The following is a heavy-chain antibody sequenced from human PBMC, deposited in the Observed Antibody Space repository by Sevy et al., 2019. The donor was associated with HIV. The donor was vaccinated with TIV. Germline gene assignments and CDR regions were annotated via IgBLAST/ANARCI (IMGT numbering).Heavy chain of an antibody. D-gene: IGHD2-2*01. Sequence: GGSLRLSCAASGFTFSSYGMHWVRQAPGKGLEWVAVISYDGSNKYYADSVKGRFTISRDNSKNTLYLQMNSLKAEDTAMYYCANWKEVVPAARNCYYYGMDVWGQGTTVTVSS. J-gene: IGHJ6*02. V-gene: IGHV3-30*18. CDR2: ISYDGSNK. CDR3: ANWKEVVPAARNCYYYGMDV. CDR1: GFTFSSYG.